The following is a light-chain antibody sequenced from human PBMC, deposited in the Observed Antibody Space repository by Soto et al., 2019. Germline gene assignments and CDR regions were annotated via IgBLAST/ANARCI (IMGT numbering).Light chain of an antibody. CDR3: QQYYGYPLA. J-gene: IGKJ4*01. CDR1: QGISSY. CDR2: AAS. V-gene: IGKV1-8*01. Sequence: AIRMTQSPSSFSASTGDRVTITCRASQGISSYLAWYQQKPGKAPKLLIYAASTLQSGVPPRFSGSGSGTDFILTISCLQSEDFATSYCQQYYGYPLAFGGGNKVEIK.